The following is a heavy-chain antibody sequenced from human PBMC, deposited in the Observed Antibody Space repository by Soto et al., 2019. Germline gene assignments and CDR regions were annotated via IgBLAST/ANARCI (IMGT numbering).Heavy chain of an antibody. CDR2: INHSGST. D-gene: IGHD6-6*01. CDR1: GGSFSGYY. CDR3: ARATDGLYSSSYYYYYGMDV. J-gene: IGHJ6*02. V-gene: IGHV4-34*01. Sequence: SETLSLTCAVYGGSFSGYYWSWIRQPPGKGLEWIGEINHSGSTNYNPSLKSRVTISVDTSKNQFSLKLSSVTAADTAVYYCARATDGLYSSSYYYYYGMDVWGQGTTVTVSS.